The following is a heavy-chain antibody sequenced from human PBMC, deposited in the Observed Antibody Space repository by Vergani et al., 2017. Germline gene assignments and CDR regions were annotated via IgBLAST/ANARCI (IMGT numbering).Heavy chain of an antibody. CDR3: ARVGLRPYYYYYMDV. Sequence: EAQLVESGGGLVQPGGSLRLSCAASGFTFSSYWMSWVRQAPGKGLEWVANIKQDGSEKYYVDSVKGRFTISRDNAKNSLYLQMNSLRAEDTAVYYCARVGLRPYYYYYMDVWGKGTTVTVSS. V-gene: IGHV3-7*01. CDR2: IKQDGSEK. CDR1: GFTFSSYW. J-gene: IGHJ6*03. D-gene: IGHD3/OR15-3a*01.